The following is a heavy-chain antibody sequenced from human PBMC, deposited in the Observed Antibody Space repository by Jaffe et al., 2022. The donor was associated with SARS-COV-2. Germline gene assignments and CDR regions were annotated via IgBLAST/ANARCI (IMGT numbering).Heavy chain of an antibody. CDR3: TRTPGSGFLEWLEIDYFDY. CDR1: GFTFDDYA. J-gene: IGHJ4*02. Sequence: EVQLVESGGGLVQPGRSLRLSCAASGFTFDDYAMHWVRQAPGKGLEWVSGISWNSGSIGYADSVKGRFTISRDNAKNSLYLQMNSLRAEDTALYYCTRTPGSGFLEWLEIDYFDYWGQGTLVTVSS. CDR2: ISWNSGSI. V-gene: IGHV3-9*01. D-gene: IGHD3-3*01.